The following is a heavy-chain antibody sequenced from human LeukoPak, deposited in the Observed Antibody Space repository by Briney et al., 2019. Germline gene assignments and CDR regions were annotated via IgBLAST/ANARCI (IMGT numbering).Heavy chain of an antibody. Sequence: SVKVSCKASGGTFSSYTISWVRQAPGQGLEWMGRIIPILGIANYAQKYQGRVTITADKSTSTAYMELSSLRSEDTAVYYCARDRSEYAFDIWGQGTMVTVSS. CDR1: GGTFSSYT. V-gene: IGHV1-69*04. CDR3: ARDRSEYAFDI. D-gene: IGHD3-16*02. CDR2: IIPILGIA. J-gene: IGHJ3*02.